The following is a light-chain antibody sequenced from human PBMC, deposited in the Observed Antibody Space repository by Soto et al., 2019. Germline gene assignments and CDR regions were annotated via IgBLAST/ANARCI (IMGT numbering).Light chain of an antibody. CDR2: DAS. V-gene: IGKV1-33*01. CDR3: QQYDNLPIT. Sequence: DIQMTQSPSSLSASVGDRVTITCQASQDISNYLNWYQQKPGKAPKLLIYDASNLETGVPSRFSGSGSGTDFTFTISSLQPEDSATYYCQQYDNLPITFGQRTRLEIK. CDR1: QDISNY. J-gene: IGKJ5*01.